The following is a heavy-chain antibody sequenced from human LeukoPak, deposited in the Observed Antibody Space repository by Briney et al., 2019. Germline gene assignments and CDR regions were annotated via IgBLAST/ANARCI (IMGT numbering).Heavy chain of an antibody. V-gene: IGHV3-23*01. CDR3: AKWGDFDILTGYYVSDF. J-gene: IGHJ4*02. D-gene: IGHD3-9*01. CDR2: VTGRAGST. CDR1: GFTFSNYA. Sequence: GSLRLSCVASGFTFSNYAMSWVRQAPGKRLEWVSAVTGRAGSTYYADSVKGRFTISRDNSRNTLFLQMNSLRAEDTAIYYCAKWGDFDILTGYYVSDFWGQGTLVTVSS.